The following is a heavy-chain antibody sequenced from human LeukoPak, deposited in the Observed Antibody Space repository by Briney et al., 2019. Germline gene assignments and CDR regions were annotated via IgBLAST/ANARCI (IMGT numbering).Heavy chain of an antibody. J-gene: IGHJ4*02. CDR3: ARGFYDSSGYYLLGY. CDR1: GFTFSSYS. CDR2: ISSSSSYI. D-gene: IGHD3-22*01. V-gene: IGHV3-21*01. Sequence: TGSSLRLSCAASGFTFSSYSMNWVRQAPGKGLEWVSSISSSSSYIYYADSVKGRFTISRDNAKNSLYLQMNSLRAEDTAVYYCARGFYDSSGYYLLGYWGQGTLVTVSS.